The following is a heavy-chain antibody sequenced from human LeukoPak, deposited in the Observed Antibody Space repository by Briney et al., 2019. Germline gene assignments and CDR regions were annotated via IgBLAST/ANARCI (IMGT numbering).Heavy chain of an antibody. Sequence: GGSLRLSCAASGFTFSSYSMNWVRQAPGKGLEWVSSISSSSSYIYYADSVKGRFTISRDNAKNSLYLQMNSLRAEDTAVYYCARAETSGDYPFDYWGQGTLVTVSA. D-gene: IGHD4-17*01. V-gene: IGHV3-21*01. CDR1: GFTFSSYS. CDR3: ARAETSGDYPFDY. J-gene: IGHJ4*02. CDR2: ISSSSSYI.